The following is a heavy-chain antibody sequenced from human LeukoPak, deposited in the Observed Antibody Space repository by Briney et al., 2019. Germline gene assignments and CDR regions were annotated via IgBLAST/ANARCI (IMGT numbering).Heavy chain of an antibody. J-gene: IGHJ5*02. Sequence: GASVKVSCKASGYTLTGYYMHWVRQAPGQGLEWMGWINPNSGGTNYAQKFQGRVTMTRDTSISTAYMELSRLRSDDTAVYYCARVGHGGYCSSTSCSEFDPWGQGTLVTVSS. V-gene: IGHV1-2*02. CDR1: GYTLTGYY. D-gene: IGHD2-2*01. CDR3: ARVGHGGYCSSTSCSEFDP. CDR2: INPNSGGT.